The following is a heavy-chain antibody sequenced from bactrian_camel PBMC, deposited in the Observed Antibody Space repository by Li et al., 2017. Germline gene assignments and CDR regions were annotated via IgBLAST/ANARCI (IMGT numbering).Heavy chain of an antibody. CDR2: VQTDGSP. CDR3: AAVGCCGTYCLTGGQHNWRH. D-gene: IGHD5*01. CDR1: ELRYSTFS. V-gene: IGHV3S55*01. Sequence: VQLVESGGGSVQAGGSLRLSCVADELRYSTFSCMGWFRQAPGKQREGVAGVQTDGSPFYTNSAKGRFTISKDNAENTLYLQMNSLKPEDSAMYYCAAVGCCGTYCLTGGQHNWRHWGQGTQVTVS. J-gene: IGHJ4*01.